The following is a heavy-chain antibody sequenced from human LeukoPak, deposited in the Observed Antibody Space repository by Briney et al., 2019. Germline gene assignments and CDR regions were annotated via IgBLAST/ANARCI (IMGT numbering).Heavy chain of an antibody. CDR2: IYTSGST. CDR3: ARDLDCSSTSCPQYYYYMDV. Sequence: SETLSLTCTVSGGSISSYYWSWIRQPAGKGLEWIGRIYTSGSTNYNPSLKSRVTMSVDTSKNQFSLKLSSVTAADTAVYYCARDLDCSSTSCPQYYYYMDVWGKGTTVTVSS. D-gene: IGHD2-2*01. J-gene: IGHJ6*03. CDR1: GGSISSYY. V-gene: IGHV4-4*07.